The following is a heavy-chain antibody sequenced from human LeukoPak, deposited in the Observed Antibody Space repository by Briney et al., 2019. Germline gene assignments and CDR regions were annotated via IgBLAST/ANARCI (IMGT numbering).Heavy chain of an antibody. CDR2: ISGSGAGT. J-gene: IGHJ4*02. Sequence: HPGGSLRLSWEAPAFTFSSYAMSWVGQAPGKGLEWVSAISGSGAGTYYADSVKGRFTISRDNSKNTLYLQMNSLRAEDTAVYYCAKVRGDGYNDYFDYWGQGTLVTVSS. V-gene: IGHV3-23*01. CDR3: AKVRGDGYNDYFDY. D-gene: IGHD5-24*01. CDR1: AFTFSSYA.